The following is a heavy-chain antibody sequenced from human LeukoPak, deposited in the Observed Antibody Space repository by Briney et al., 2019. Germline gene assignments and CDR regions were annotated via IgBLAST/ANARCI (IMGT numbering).Heavy chain of an antibody. CDR3: AKGGIAAPFDY. CDR1: GFTFSSYA. D-gene: IGHD6-13*01. J-gene: IGHJ4*02. V-gene: IGHV3-23*01. Sequence: GGSLRLSCAASGFTFSSYAMGWVHQAPGKGLEWVSAINGGGGRTYYADSVKGRFTISRDNSKNTLYLQMNSLRAEDTAVYYCAKGGIAAPFDYWGQGTLVTVSS. CDR2: INGGGGRT.